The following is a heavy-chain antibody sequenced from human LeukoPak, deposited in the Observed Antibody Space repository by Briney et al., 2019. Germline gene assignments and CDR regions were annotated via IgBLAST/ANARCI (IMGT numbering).Heavy chain of an antibody. D-gene: IGHD6-13*01. J-gene: IGHJ4*02. Sequence: PGGSLRLSCAASGFTFSSYSMNWVRQAPGKGLEWVSSISSSSSYIYYADSVKGRFTISRDNAKNSLYLQMNSLRAEDTAVYYCARDLTGIAGFDYWGQGTLVTVSS. CDR3: ARDLTGIAGFDY. V-gene: IGHV3-21*04. CDR1: GFTFSSYS. CDR2: ISSSSSYI.